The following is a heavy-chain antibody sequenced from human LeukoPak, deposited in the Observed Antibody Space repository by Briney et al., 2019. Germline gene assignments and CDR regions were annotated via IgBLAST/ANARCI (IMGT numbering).Heavy chain of an antibody. D-gene: IGHD3-3*01. V-gene: IGHV3-48*01. CDR1: GFTFSSYS. CDR3: ARMGTTRFLEWFKGDYSDY. Sequence: GGSLRLSCAASGFTFSSYSMNWVRQAPGKGLEWVSYISSSSSTIYYADSVKGRFTISRDNAKNSLYLQMNSLRAEDTAVYYCARMGTTRFLEWFKGDYSDYWGQGTLVTVSS. CDR2: ISSSSSTI. J-gene: IGHJ4*02.